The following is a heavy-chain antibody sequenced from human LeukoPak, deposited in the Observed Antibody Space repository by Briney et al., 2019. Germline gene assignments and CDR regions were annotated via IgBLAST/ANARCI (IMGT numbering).Heavy chain of an antibody. CDR2: ISGSGGST. CDR1: GFTFSSYA. D-gene: IGHD3-22*01. J-gene: IGHJ4*02. CDR3: AKLRPAYYYDSSGYLSPFFDF. V-gene: IGHV3-23*01. Sequence: PGGSLRLSCAASGFTFSSYAVSWVRQAPGKGLEWVSAISGSGGSTYYADSVKGRFTTSRDNSKNTLYLQMNSLRAEDTAVYYCAKLRPAYYYDSSGYLSPFFDFWGQGTLVTVSS.